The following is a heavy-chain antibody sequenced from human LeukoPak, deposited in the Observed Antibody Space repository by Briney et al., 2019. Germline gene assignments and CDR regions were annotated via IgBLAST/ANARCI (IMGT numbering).Heavy chain of an antibody. D-gene: IGHD3-10*01. CDR2: TSYDGSKK. CDR1: EFTFSTYA. V-gene: IGHV3-30-3*01. J-gene: IGHJ3*01. CDR3: ARSYGSGRGDAFDV. Sequence: GGSLILSCVASEFTFSTYAMHWVRQAPGKGLEWVAVTSYDGSKKYYADSVKGRFTISRDNSKNTLYLQMNSLRAEDTAVYYCARSYGSGRGDAFDVWGQGTMVTV.